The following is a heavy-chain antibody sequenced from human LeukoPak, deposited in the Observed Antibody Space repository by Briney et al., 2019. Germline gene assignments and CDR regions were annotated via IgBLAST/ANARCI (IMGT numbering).Heavy chain of an antibody. CDR3: ARHGASGSYLYYFDY. Sequence: PSQTLSLTCTVSGGSISSYCWSWIRQTPGKGLEWIGYIYYSGSTTYNPSLKSRVTISVDTSKNQFSLKLSSVTAADTAVYFCARHGASGSYLYYFDYWGQGTLVTVSS. D-gene: IGHD1-26*01. J-gene: IGHJ4*02. CDR1: GGSISSYC. CDR2: IYYSGST. V-gene: IGHV4-59*08.